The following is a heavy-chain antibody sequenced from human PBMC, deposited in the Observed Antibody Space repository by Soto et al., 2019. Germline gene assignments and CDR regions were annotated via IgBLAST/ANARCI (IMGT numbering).Heavy chain of an antibody. Sequence: QVQLVQSGAEVKKPGASVKVSCKASGYTFTSYAMHWVRQAPGQRLEWMGWINAGNGNTKYSQKFQGRVTITRDTSPSTADMELSSLRSEDTAVYYCATVVPAAMYYYYGMDVWGQGTTVTVSS. J-gene: IGHJ6*02. CDR2: INAGNGNT. CDR1: GYTFTSYA. D-gene: IGHD2-2*01. V-gene: IGHV1-3*01. CDR3: ATVVPAAMYYYYGMDV.